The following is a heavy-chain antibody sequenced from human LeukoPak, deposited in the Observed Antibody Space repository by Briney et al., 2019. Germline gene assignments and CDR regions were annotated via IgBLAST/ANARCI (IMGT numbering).Heavy chain of an antibody. D-gene: IGHD2-2*02. CDR1: GFPFSNYW. CDR3: ARDPGYCSSTSCYKFFDY. CDR2: VNSDGSTT. Sequence: GGSLRLSCAASGFPFSNYWMHWVRQAPGKGLVWVSRVNSDGSTTNYADSVKGRFTVSRDNAKNSLYLQMNSLRAEDTAVYYCARDPGYCSSTSCYKFFDYWGQGTLVTVSS. J-gene: IGHJ4*02. V-gene: IGHV3-74*01.